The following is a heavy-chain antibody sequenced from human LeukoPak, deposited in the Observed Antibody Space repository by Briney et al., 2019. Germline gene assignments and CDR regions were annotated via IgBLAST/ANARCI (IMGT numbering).Heavy chain of an antibody. CDR3: ARDLGYSYGVYFDY. V-gene: IGHV3-30*02. CDR2: IRLDGIDK. Sequence: GGSLRLSCAASGFTFSSYGMHWVRQAPGKGLEWVTFIRLDGIDKYYADSVKGRFTISRDNARNLLYLQMNSLRAEDTAVYYCARDLGYSYGVYFDYWGQGNLVTVSS. CDR1: GFTFSSYG. J-gene: IGHJ4*02. D-gene: IGHD5-18*01.